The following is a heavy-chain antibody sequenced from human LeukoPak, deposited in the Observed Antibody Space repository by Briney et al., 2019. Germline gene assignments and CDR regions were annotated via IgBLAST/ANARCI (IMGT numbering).Heavy chain of an antibody. CDR2: FDTEDGET. D-gene: IGHD6-19*01. J-gene: IGHJ4*02. Sequence: ASVKVSCKVSGSTLTELSMHWVRQAPGKGLEWMGGFDTEDGETIYAQKFQGRVTMTEDTSTDTAYMELSSLRSEDTAVYYCSTVVGEQWLVRFFDYWGQGTLVTVSS. V-gene: IGHV1-24*01. CDR3: STVVGEQWLVRFFDY. CDR1: GSTLTELS.